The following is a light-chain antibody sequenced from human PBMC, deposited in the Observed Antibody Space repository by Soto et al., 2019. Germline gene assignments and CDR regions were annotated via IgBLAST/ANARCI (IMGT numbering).Light chain of an antibody. V-gene: IGLV2-11*01. CDR2: DVS. Sequence: QSALTQPRSVSGSPGQSVTISCTGTSTDVGGYNYVSWYQQHPGKVPKLMIYDVSKRPSGVPDRFSGSKSGNTASLTISGLQAEEEADYYCCSYAGTDTLYVFGSGTKVTVL. CDR1: STDVGGYNY. J-gene: IGLJ1*01. CDR3: CSYAGTDTLYV.